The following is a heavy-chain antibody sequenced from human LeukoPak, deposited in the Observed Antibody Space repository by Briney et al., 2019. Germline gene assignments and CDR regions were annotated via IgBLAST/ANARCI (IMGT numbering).Heavy chain of an antibody. Sequence: SETLSLTCTVSGYSISSGYYWGWIRQPPGKGLEWIGSVYHSGSTYYNPSLKSRVTISVDRSKNQFSLKLSSVTAADTAVYYCARSLDRSGYYWTYDYWGQGTVVTVSS. CDR2: VYHSGST. CDR3: ARSLDRSGYYWTYDY. J-gene: IGHJ4*02. D-gene: IGHD3-22*01. CDR1: GYSISSGYY. V-gene: IGHV4-38-2*02.